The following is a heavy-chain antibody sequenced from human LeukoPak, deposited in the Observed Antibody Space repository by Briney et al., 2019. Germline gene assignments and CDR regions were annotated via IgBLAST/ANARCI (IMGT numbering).Heavy chain of an antibody. CDR3: ARNGRDGYKYYFDY. CDR1: GGSISSYY. J-gene: IGHJ4*02. Sequence: TTSETLSLTCTVSGGSISSYYWSWIRQPPGKGLEWIGYIYYSGSTNYNPSLKSRVTISVDTSKNQFSLKLSSVTAADTAVYYCARNGRDGYKYYFDYWGQGTLVTVSS. D-gene: IGHD5-24*01. V-gene: IGHV4-59*01. CDR2: IYYSGST.